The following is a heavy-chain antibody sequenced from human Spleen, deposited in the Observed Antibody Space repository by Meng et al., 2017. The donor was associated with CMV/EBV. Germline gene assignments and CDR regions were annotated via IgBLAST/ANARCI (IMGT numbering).Heavy chain of an antibody. Sequence: SETLSLTCSVSGGSISSRNYYWGWIRQPPGKGLEWIANIYFSGTTFYNPYLESRVTISVDTSKNQFSLKLSSVTAADTAVYYCARPGGGSLAEYFQHWGQGTLVTVSS. CDR2: IYFSGTT. J-gene: IGHJ1*01. D-gene: IGHD2-15*01. CDR3: ARPGGGSLAEYFQH. V-gene: IGHV4-39*07. CDR1: GGSISSRNYY.